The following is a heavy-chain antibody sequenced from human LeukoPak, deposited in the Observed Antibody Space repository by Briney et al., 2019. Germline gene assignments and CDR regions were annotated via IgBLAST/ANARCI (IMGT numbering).Heavy chain of an antibody. CDR2: ISSSGSTV. CDR3: ARMAWGSGDY. CDR1: GFTFSSYE. Sequence: PGGSLRLSCAASGFTFSSYEMNWVRQAPGKGLEWVSYISSSGSTVYYADSVKGRFTISRDNAKNSLYLQMNSLRAEDTAVYYCARMAWGSGDYWGQGTLVTVSS. D-gene: IGHD3-10*01. J-gene: IGHJ4*02. V-gene: IGHV3-48*03.